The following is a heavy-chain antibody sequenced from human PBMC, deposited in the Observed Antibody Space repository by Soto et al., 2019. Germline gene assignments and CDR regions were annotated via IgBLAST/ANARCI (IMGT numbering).Heavy chain of an antibody. J-gene: IGHJ5*02. CDR2: ISNSGSTI. V-gene: IGHV3-11*01. Sequence: QVQLVEAGGGLVKPGGSLRLSCAASEFTFSDYYMTWIRQAPGKGLEWVSYISNSGSTIYYADSVKGRFTISRDNAKNSLYLQMNSLRAEDTAVYYCARGLAYGDYGWLDLWGQGTLVTVSP. CDR3: ARGLAYGDYGWLDL. D-gene: IGHD4-17*01. CDR1: EFTFSDYY.